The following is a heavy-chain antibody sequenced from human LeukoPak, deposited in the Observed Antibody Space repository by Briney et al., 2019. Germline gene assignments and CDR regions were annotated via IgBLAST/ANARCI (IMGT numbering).Heavy chain of an antibody. CDR2: INLRGNT. Sequence: SETLSLTCAVYGGSFSGYYWSWIRQPPGKGLEWIGEINLRGNTNYHPSLKSRVSMSVDSSKKQFSLRLSSVTAADTAVYFCARLSYFSNAFDIWGQGTMVTVSS. D-gene: IGHD2/OR15-2a*01. J-gene: IGHJ3*02. CDR3: ARLSYFSNAFDI. CDR1: GGSFSGYY. V-gene: IGHV4-34*01.